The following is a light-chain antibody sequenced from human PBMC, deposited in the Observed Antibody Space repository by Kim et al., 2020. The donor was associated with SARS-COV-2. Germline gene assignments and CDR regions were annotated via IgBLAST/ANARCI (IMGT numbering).Light chain of an antibody. V-gene: IGLV2-18*02. CDR1: SSAVGRYNR. CDR3: SSYTSSSTLV. CDR2: EVS. J-gene: IGLJ2*01. Sequence: GQSAPIAGTGTSSAVGRYNRVSWYQQHPATAPKLMIYEVSNRPSGVPDRFSGSKSGNTASLTISGLQAEDEADYYCSSYTSSSTLVFGGGTQLTVL.